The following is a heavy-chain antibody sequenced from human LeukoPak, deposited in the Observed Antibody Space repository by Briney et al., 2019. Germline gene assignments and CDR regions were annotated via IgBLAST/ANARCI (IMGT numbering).Heavy chain of an antibody. J-gene: IGHJ3*01. CDR2: IYYSGSR. Sequence: SETLSLTCTVSGGSISNYYWSWIRQPPGKGLEWIGYIYYSGSRNYNPSLKSRVTISVDTSKNQFSLRLSSVTAADTAVYYCAREGGAFDFWGQGTMVTVSS. D-gene: IGHD3-16*01. V-gene: IGHV4-59*01. CDR1: GGSISNYY. CDR3: AREGGAFDF.